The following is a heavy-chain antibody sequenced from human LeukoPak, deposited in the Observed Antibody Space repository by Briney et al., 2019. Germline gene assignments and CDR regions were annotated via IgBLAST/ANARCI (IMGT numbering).Heavy chain of an antibody. J-gene: IGHJ4*02. V-gene: IGHV1-18*01. CDR3: ARDGFRRDDYNSGLDY. CDR2: ISTYNGHT. D-gene: IGHD5-24*01. Sequence: ASVKVSCKASGYTFTSYGISWVRQAPGQGLEWMGWISTYNGHTIYAQKLQGRVTMTTDTSTSTAYMDLRSLRSDDAAIYYCARDGFRRDDYNSGLDYWGQGTLVTVSS. CDR1: GYTFTSYG.